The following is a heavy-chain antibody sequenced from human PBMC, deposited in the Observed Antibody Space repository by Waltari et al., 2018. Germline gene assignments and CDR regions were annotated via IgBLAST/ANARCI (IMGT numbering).Heavy chain of an antibody. CDR1: GGSVSSSSYH. D-gene: IGHD6-19*01. CDR3: ARVMRSGWSPHDAFDK. V-gene: IGHV4-39*01. Sequence: QLRLQESGPGLVKPSETLSLTCVVSGGSVSSSSYHWGWIRQPPGKGLECIGTVFYSGGTYYNPSLKSRVTISVDTSKNQFSLKVNSVTAADTAVYYCARVMRSGWSPHDAFDKWGQGTMVTVSS. J-gene: IGHJ3*02. CDR2: VFYSGGT.